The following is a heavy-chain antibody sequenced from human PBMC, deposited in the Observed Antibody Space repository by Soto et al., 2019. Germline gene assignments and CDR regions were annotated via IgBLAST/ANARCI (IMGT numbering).Heavy chain of an antibody. CDR1: GYTLTELS. D-gene: IGHD2-15*01. V-gene: IGHV1-24*01. Sequence: ASVKVSCKVSGYTLTELSMHWVRQAPGKGLEWMGGLDPEDGETIYAQKFQGRVTMTEDTSTDTAYMELSSLRSEDTAVYYCARQCRGVTCHWFVHWGQGTLVTVSS. CDR2: LDPEDGET. J-gene: IGHJ5*02. CDR3: ARQCRGVTCHWFVH.